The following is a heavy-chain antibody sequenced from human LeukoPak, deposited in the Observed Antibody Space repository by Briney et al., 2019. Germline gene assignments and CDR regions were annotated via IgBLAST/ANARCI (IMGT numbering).Heavy chain of an antibody. CDR2: IRYDGSNK. CDR1: GFTFSSYG. CDR3: AKPQSPPSSGWYVGYFDY. J-gene: IGHJ4*02. V-gene: IGHV3-30*02. D-gene: IGHD6-19*01. Sequence: PGGSLRLSCAASGFTFSSYGMHWVRQAPGKGLEWVAFIRYDGSNKYYADSVKGRFTISRDNSKNTLYLQMNSLRAEDTAVYYCAKPQSPPSSGWYVGYFDYWGQGTLVTVSS.